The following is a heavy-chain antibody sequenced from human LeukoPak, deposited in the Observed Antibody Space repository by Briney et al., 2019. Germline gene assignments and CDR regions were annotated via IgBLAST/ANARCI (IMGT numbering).Heavy chain of an antibody. Sequence: GGSLRLSCAASGLTFDDYAMSWVRQAPGRGLEWVSAISGSGGGTYYADSVKGRFTISRDHSNNALFLQMDILMAEDTAVYYCAKGGAEHTSFDYWGQGTLVTVSS. CDR1: GLTFDDYA. J-gene: IGHJ4*02. CDR3: AKGGAEHTSFDY. D-gene: IGHD1-26*01. V-gene: IGHV3-23*01. CDR2: ISGSGGGT.